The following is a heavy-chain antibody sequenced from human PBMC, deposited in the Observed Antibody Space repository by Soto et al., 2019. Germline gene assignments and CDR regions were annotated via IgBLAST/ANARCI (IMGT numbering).Heavy chain of an antibody. D-gene: IGHD4-17*01. CDR2: IRSKAYGGTT. CDR1: GFTFGDYA. V-gene: IGHV3-49*05. J-gene: IGHJ4*02. Sequence: EVQLVESGGGLVKPGRSLRLSCTASGFTFGDYAMSWFRQAPGKGLEWVGFIRSKAYGGTTEYAASVKGRYTISRDDSKSIAYLQMNSLKTEDTAVYYCPRDRYGGNSGSYDYWGQGTLVTVSS. CDR3: PRDRYGGNSGSYDY.